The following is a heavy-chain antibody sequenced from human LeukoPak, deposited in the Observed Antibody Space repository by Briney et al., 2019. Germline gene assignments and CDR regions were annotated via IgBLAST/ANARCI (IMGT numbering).Heavy chain of an antibody. CDR1: GFTFSSYG. Sequence: PGGSLRLSCAASGFTFSSYGMHWVRQAPGKGLEWVAFIRYDGSNKYYADSVKGRFTISRDNAKNSLYLQMNSLRAEDTAVYYCARLSYDSSGYIEHFDAFDIWGQGTMVTVSS. D-gene: IGHD3-22*01. CDR2: IRYDGSNK. J-gene: IGHJ3*02. V-gene: IGHV3-30*02. CDR3: ARLSYDSSGYIEHFDAFDI.